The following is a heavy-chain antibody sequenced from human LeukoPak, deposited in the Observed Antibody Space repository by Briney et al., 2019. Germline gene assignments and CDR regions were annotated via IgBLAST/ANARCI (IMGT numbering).Heavy chain of an antibody. V-gene: IGHV4-30-2*01. CDR2: IYHGRST. D-gene: IGHD6-13*01. Sequence: SQTLSLTRAVPGVSISSGGYSWRCTRQRPGKGLEWIGYIYHGRSTYYNPSLKSRVTISVDRSKKQFSLKLSSVTAADTAVYYCAREGPIAAAGTAFDYWGQGTLVTVSS. CDR1: GVSISSGGYS. J-gene: IGHJ4*02. CDR3: AREGPIAAAGTAFDY.